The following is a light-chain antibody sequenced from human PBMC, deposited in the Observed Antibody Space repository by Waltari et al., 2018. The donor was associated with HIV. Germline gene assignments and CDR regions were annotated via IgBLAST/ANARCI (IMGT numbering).Light chain of an antibody. J-gene: IGLJ2*01. CDR3: QVWDTTTV. CDR2: NDK. Sequence: SCELTQPLSVSVALGQTARITCGGKNIGYKSVHWYQQKTGQAPVLVIYNDKYRPSGIPERFSGSKSGNTATLTITGAQAGDEADYFCQVWDTTTVFGGGTNLTVL. CDR1: NIGYKS. V-gene: IGLV3-9*02.